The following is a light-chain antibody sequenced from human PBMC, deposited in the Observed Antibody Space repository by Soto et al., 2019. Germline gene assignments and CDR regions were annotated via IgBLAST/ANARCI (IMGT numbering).Light chain of an antibody. Sequence: QSALTQPPSASGSPGQSVAISCTGTSSDVGGYSYVSWYQQHPGKAPKLMIYEVSKRPSGVPDRFSGFKSGNTASLTVSGLQAEDEADYYCSSYARNRDVLFGGGTKLTVL. J-gene: IGLJ2*01. CDR2: EVS. CDR3: SSYARNRDVL. V-gene: IGLV2-8*01. CDR1: SSDVGGYSY.